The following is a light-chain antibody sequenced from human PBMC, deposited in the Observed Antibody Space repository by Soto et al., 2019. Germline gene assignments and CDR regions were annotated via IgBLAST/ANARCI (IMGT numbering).Light chain of an antibody. Sequence: QSALTQPPSASGSPGQSVTISCTGTSSDVGGYNYVSWYQQHPGKAPRLMVYEVTKRPSGVPARFSGSKSGNTASLTVSGLQAEDEADYYCSSHAGINNVVFGVGTKLTVL. J-gene: IGLJ3*02. V-gene: IGLV2-8*01. CDR1: SSDVGGYNY. CDR3: SSHAGINNVV. CDR2: EVT.